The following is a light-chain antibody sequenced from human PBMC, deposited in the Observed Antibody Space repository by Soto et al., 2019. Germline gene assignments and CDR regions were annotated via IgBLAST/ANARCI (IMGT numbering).Light chain of an antibody. CDR2: KVS. CDR1: QSLLHSDVIAC. Sequence: DVVMTQSSLSLLVTPDERASISCRSSQSLLHSDVIACFSWFHQRPGRSPRRLIYKVSNRDSGVPARFSGSGSGTDFALKISRVEAEDVGVYYCMQGTHWPITFGQGTRLEIK. V-gene: IGKV2-30*02. J-gene: IGKJ5*01. CDR3: MQGTHWPIT.